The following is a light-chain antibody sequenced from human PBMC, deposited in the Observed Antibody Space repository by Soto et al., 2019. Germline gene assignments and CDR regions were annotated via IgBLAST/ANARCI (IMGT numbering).Light chain of an antibody. J-gene: IGLJ1*01. CDR1: SYNIGAPHD. CDR3: QSYDSSLSGYV. Sequence: QSVLTQPPSVSGAPGQRVTISCTGSSYNIGAPHDVNWYQQFPGTAPKLLIFGNSNRPSGVPDRFSGSRSGTSASLAITGLQTEDEAHYYCQSYDSSLSGYVFGGGTKLTVL. V-gene: IGLV1-40*01. CDR2: GNS.